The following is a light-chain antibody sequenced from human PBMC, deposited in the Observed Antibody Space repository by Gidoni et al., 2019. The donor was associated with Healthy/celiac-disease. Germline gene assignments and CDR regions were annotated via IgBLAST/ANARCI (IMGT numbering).Light chain of an antibody. CDR1: QGISSY. Sequence: DIQLTQSPSFRSASVGDRVTITCRASQGISSYLAWYQQKPGKAPKLLIYAASTLQSGVPSRCSGSGSGTEFTLTISSLQPEDFATYYCQQLNSYPLTFGGGTKVEIK. V-gene: IGKV1-9*01. CDR3: QQLNSYPLT. J-gene: IGKJ4*01. CDR2: AAS.